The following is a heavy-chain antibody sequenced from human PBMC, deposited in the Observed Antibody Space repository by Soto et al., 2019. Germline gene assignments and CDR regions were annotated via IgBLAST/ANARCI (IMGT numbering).Heavy chain of an antibody. D-gene: IGHD6-13*01. CDR1: GFTFSSYA. J-gene: IGHJ5*02. Sequence: GGSLRLSCAASGFTFSSYAMSWVRQAPGKGLEWVSAISGSGGSTYYADSVKGRFTISRDNSKNTLYLQMNSLRAEDTAVYYCAKDRLSSSWSYNWFDPWGQGTLVTVS. V-gene: IGHV3-23*01. CDR2: ISGSGGST. CDR3: AKDRLSSSWSYNWFDP.